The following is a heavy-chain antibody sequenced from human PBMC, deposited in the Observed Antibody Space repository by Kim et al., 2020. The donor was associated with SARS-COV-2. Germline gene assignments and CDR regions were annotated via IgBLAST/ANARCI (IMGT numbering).Heavy chain of an antibody. CDR2: IYYSGST. Sequence: SETLSLTCTVSGGSISSGGYYWSWIRQHPGKGLEWIGYIYYSGSTYYNPSLKSRVTISVDTSKNQFSLKLSSVTAADTAVYYCARERGAIGSGSQYYFDYWGQRTLVTVSS. D-gene: IGHD3-10*01. V-gene: IGHV4-31*03. J-gene: IGHJ4*02. CDR1: GGSISSGGYY. CDR3: ARERGAIGSGSQYYFDY.